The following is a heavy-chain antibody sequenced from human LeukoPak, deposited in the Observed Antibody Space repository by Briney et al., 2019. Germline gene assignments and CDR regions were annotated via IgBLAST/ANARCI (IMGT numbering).Heavy chain of an antibody. CDR3: ARDTIRGNGVYDPFEI. Sequence: GGSLRLSCAASGFTFSDYTMNWVRRAPGKGPEWVAVMDGGGGSVNYADSVSGRFTISRDNPQNTLYLQMTSLRADDTAVYFCARDTIRGNGVYDPFEIWGQGTMVTVSS. D-gene: IGHD3-9*01. J-gene: IGHJ3*02. CDR2: MDGGGGSV. CDR1: GFTFSDYT. V-gene: IGHV3-23*01.